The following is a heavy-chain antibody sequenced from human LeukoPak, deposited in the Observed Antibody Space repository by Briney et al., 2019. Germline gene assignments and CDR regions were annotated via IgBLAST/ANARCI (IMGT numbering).Heavy chain of an antibody. CDR1: GFTFSNYW. V-gene: IGHV3-74*01. CDR3: IRDFRSADL. Sequence: PGGSLRLSCVASGFTFSNYWMHWVRQPPGKGLVWVSRIYVDGRTTNYADSVKGRFTISRDNAKNTVYLEMNSLSVEDTATHYCIRDFRSADLWGQGTLVTVTS. J-gene: IGHJ5*02. CDR2: IYVDGRTT.